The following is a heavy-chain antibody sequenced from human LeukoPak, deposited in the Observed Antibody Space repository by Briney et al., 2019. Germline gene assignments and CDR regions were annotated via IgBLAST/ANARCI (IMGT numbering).Heavy chain of an antibody. D-gene: IGHD3-10*01. CDR3: ARDLTYYGSGRVYYYYMDV. V-gene: IGHV3-48*03. CDR2: VSISGSTI. Sequence: PGGSLRLSCAASGFTFSSYEMNWVRQAPGKGLEWVSYVSISGSTIYYAVSVKGRFTIFRDNAKNSLYLQMSSLRAEDTAVYYCARDLTYYGSGRVYYYYMDVWGKGTTVIISS. CDR1: GFTFSSYE. J-gene: IGHJ6*03.